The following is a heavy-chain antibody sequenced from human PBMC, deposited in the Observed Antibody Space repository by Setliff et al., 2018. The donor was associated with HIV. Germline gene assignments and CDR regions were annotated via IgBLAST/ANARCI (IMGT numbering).Heavy chain of an antibody. D-gene: IGHD1-26*01. CDR1: GFTFSKFW. CDR2: MNAEGTVK. V-gene: IGHV3-7*03. Sequence: GGSLRLSCAASGFTFSKFWMNWVRQAPGKGLEWVVNMNAEGTVKRYVDFAKGRFTISRDNSKNTLFLQMNSLRPEDTATYYCVRDPIEGYPDYFDYWGQGTLVTVSS. CDR3: VRDPIEGYPDYFDY. J-gene: IGHJ4*02.